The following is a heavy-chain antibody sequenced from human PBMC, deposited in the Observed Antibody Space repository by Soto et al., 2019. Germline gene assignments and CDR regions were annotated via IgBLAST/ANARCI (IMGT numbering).Heavy chain of an antibody. CDR1: GFIFSNTW. D-gene: IGHD6-25*01. V-gene: IGHV3-15*07. CDR2: IKTKIEGGTT. J-gene: IGHJ6*02. CDR3: TADIPNISANYGMDV. Sequence: LRLSCAASGFIFSNTWINWVRQAPGKGLEWVGRIKTKIEGGTTNYAAPVKGRFTVSGDDSKSTVYLHMNSLRTEDTAVYYCTADIPNISANYGMDVWGQGTTVTVSS.